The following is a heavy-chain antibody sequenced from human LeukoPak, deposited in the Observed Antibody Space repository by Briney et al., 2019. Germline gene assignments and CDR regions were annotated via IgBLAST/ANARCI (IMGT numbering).Heavy chain of an antibody. CDR3: TRENAAFSPFGY. CDR1: GGSITTTNF. Sequence: AGTLSLTCGLSGGSITTTNFGSWVRQTPGQGLEWIGEVSVSGLSDYNPSLRGRVTMSLDTSKNHLSLKLTSVTAADTAVYYCTRENAAFSPFGYWGQGTLVTV. D-gene: IGHD6-25*01. J-gene: IGHJ4*02. CDR2: VSVSGLS. V-gene: IGHV4-4*02.